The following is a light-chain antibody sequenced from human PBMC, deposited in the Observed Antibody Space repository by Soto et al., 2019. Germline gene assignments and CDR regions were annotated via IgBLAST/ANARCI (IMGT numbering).Light chain of an antibody. J-gene: IGKJ4*01. CDR2: KAS. CDR1: QTISSW. CDR3: QQANSFPLS. V-gene: IGKV1-5*03. Sequence: DIQMTQSPSTLSGSVGDRVTITCGASQTISSWLAWYQQKPGKAPKLLIYKASTLKSGVPSRFSGSRSGTVFSLTVSSLQPEDFATYYCQQANSFPLSFGGGTKVDIK.